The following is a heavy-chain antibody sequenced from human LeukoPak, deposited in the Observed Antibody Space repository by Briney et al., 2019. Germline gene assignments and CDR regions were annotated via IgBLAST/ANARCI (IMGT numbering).Heavy chain of an antibody. CDR3: ARGSYGDWGWFDP. Sequence: SETLSLTCTVSGVSISSYYWSWIRQPPGKGLEWIGYIYYSGSTNYNPSLKSRVTISLDTPKNQFSLKLSSVTAADTAVYYCARGSYGDWGWFDPWGQGTLVTVSS. CDR1: GVSISSYY. D-gene: IGHD4-17*01. V-gene: IGHV4-59*01. CDR2: IYYSGST. J-gene: IGHJ5*02.